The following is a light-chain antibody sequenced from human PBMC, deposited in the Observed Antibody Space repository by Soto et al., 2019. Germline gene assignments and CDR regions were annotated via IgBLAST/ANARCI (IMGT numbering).Light chain of an antibody. CDR2: DAY. CDR3: QQRHMWPIT. CDR1: QSFRGL. J-gene: IGKJ5*01. Sequence: EVVLTQSPVTLSLSPGERATLSCRASQSFRGLLAWYQQKPGQAPRLLIYDAYNRATGIPPRFRGSGYGTDCTITISSLEPEDSAVYYCQQRHMWPITFGQGTRLEIK. V-gene: IGKV3-11*01.